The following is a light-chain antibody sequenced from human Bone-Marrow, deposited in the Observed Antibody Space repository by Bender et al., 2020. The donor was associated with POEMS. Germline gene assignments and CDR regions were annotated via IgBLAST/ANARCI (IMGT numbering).Light chain of an antibody. J-gene: IGLJ3*02. Sequence: QSALTQPASVSGSPGQSVTISCTGTSSDVGGYDHVSWYQQHPGKAPKVLIYDVTNRLSGVSYRFSGSKFGNTASLTISELQAEDEANYYCGSYAISGPWVFGGGTKLTVL. CDR1: SSDVGGYDH. CDR3: GSYAISGPWV. V-gene: IGLV2-14*03. CDR2: DVT.